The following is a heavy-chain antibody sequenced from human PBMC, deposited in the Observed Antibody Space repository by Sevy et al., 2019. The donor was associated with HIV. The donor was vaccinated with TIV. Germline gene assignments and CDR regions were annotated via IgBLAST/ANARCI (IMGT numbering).Heavy chain of an antibody. CDR1: GFTFSDFW. D-gene: IGHD7-27*01. V-gene: IGHV3-7*01. Sequence: GGSLRLSCEVSGFTFSDFWMTWVRQGPGKGLEWVAYINQDERHINLLDSVRGRFTISRDNAKNSLYLQMDSLRAEDTAIYYCARDPDWGALDRWGQGTLVTVSS. CDR2: INQDERHI. CDR3: ARDPDWGALDR. J-gene: IGHJ5*02.